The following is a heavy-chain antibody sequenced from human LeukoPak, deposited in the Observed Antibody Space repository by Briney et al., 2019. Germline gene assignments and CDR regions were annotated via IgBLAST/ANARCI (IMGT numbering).Heavy chain of an antibody. V-gene: IGHV4-34*01. J-gene: IGHJ4*02. CDR2: INHSGST. CDR3: ARGRSYLSHYFDY. Sequence: SETLSLTCTVSGGSISSYYWSWIRQPPGKGLEWIGEINHSGSTNYNPSLKSRVTISVDTSKNQFSLKLSSVTAADTAVYYCARGRSYLSHYFDYWGQGTLVTVSS. CDR1: GGSISSYY. D-gene: IGHD3-22*01.